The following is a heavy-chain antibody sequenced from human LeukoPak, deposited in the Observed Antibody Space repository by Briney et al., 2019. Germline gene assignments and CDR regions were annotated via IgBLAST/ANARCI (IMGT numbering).Heavy chain of an antibody. V-gene: IGHV3-15*01. D-gene: IGHD4-17*01. Sequence: PGGSLRLSYAASGLTFSNAWMSWVRQAPGKGLEWVGRIRSKTDGGTTDYAAPVKGRFTISRDDSKNTLYLQMNSLKTEDTAVYYCTTAPYGDYPPYYYYGMDVWGQGTTVTVSS. CDR3: TTAPYGDYPPYYYYGMDV. J-gene: IGHJ6*02. CDR1: GLTFSNAW. CDR2: IRSKTDGGTT.